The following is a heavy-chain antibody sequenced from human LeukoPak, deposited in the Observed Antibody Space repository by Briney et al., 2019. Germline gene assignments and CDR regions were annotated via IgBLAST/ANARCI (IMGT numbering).Heavy chain of an antibody. J-gene: IGHJ1*01. V-gene: IGHV4-39*07. CDR1: GGSISSSSYY. CDR3: ASLYDSSGYYDSSKQYFQH. Sequence: RSSETLSLTCTASGGSISSSSYYWGWIRQPPGKGLEWIGSIYYSGSTYYNPSLKSRVTISVDTSKNQFSLKLSSVTAADTAVYYCASLYDSSGYYDSSKQYFQHWGQGTLVTVSS. D-gene: IGHD3-22*01. CDR2: IYYSGST.